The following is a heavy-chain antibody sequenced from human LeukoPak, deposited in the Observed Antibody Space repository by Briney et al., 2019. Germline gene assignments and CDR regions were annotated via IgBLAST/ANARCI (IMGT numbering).Heavy chain of an antibody. D-gene: IGHD3-22*01. CDR3: ARSSTSAYYYGVVDY. CDR2: IYPGDSDT. V-gene: IGHV5-51*01. Sequence: GDSLKISWKGSGYSFVTYWIAWVRQMPGKGLEWMGIIYPGDSDTRYSPSFQGQVTISADKSITTAYLQWSSLKASDTAMYYCARSSTSAYYYGVVDYWGQGTLVTVSS. J-gene: IGHJ4*02. CDR1: GYSFVTYW.